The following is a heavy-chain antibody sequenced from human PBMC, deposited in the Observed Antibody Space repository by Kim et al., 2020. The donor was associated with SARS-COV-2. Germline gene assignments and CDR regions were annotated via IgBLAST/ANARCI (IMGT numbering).Heavy chain of an antibody. D-gene: IGHD2-15*01. CDR3: VKDIVVVVAATPFFDY. CDR1: GFTFSSYA. V-gene: IGHV3-64D*09. J-gene: IGHJ4*02. Sequence: GGSLRLSCSASGFTFSSYAMHWVRQAPGKGLEYVSAISSNGGSTYYADSVKGRFTISRDNSKNTLYLQMSSLRAEDTAVYYCVKDIVVVVAATPFFDYWGQGTLVTVSS. CDR2: ISSNGGST.